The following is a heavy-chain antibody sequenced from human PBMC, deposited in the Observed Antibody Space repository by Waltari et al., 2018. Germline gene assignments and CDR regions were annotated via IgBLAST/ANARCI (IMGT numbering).Heavy chain of an antibody. J-gene: IGHJ5*02. CDR3: ARAILVVYAKGWFDP. CDR2: SNQSGST. Sequence: QVQLQQWGAGLLKPSETLSLTCAVYGGSFSGYYWSWIRQPPGKGLEWIGESNQSGSTNYNPSLKSRVTISVDTSKNQFSLKLSSVTAADTAVYYCARAILVVYAKGWFDPWGQGTLVTVSS. D-gene: IGHD2-8*02. CDR1: GGSFSGYY. V-gene: IGHV4-34*01.